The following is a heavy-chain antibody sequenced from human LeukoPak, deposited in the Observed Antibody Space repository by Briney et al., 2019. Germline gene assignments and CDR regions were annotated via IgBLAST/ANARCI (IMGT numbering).Heavy chain of an antibody. J-gene: IGHJ4*02. D-gene: IGHD3-16*01. Sequence: PGGSLRLSCAASGFTFSSYSMNWVRQAPGKGLEWLSYISSTSSAIYYADSLKGRFTISRDNAKNSLYLQMDSLRAEDTAVYYCARVIGSYGDSAYWGQGTLVTDSS. CDR3: ARVIGSYGDSAY. V-gene: IGHV3-48*04. CDR1: GFTFSSYS. CDR2: ISSTSSAI.